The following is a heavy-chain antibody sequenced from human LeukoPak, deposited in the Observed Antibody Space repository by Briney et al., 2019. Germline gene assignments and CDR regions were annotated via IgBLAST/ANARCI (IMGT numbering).Heavy chain of an antibody. V-gene: IGHV3-30*18. CDR3: AKGGGAAAGYFDY. CDR1: GFTFSTNA. CDR2: ISYDGSNK. D-gene: IGHD6-13*01. Sequence: GGSLRLSCAASGFTFSTNAMHWVRQAPGKGLEWVAVISYDGSNKYYADSAKGRFTISRDNSKKVLYLQMNSLRDEDTAVYYCAKGGGAAAGYFDYWGQGTLVTVSS. J-gene: IGHJ4*02.